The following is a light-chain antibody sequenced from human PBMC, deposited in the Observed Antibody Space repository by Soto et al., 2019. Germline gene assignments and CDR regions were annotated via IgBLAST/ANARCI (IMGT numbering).Light chain of an antibody. J-gene: IGKJ3*01. V-gene: IGKV1-17*03. CDR1: PNIGSS. CDR3: LQRASCPST. CDR2: TTS. Sequence: DIQMTQSPSAMSASVGDRVTITCRASPNIGSSLAWFQQKPGKGPKRLIHTTSTLESGVPSRFSGSGSVTEFTLTISSLQPEEFATYYCLQRASCPSTFGGGTKVDI.